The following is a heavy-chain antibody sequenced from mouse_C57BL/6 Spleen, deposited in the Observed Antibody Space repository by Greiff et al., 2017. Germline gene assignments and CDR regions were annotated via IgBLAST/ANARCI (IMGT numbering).Heavy chain of an antibody. CDR1: GYAFSSSW. D-gene: IGHD1-1*01. V-gene: IGHV1-82*01. CDR3: ARKEGYYGRDYAMDY. J-gene: IGHJ4*01. Sequence: VQLQESGPELVKPGASVTISCKASGYAFSSSWVNWVKQRPGKGLEWIGRIYPGDGATNYNGKYKGKATLTADKSSSTAYMQLSSQTSEDSAVYCGARKEGYYGRDYAMDYWGQGTSVTVSS. CDR2: IYPGDGAT.